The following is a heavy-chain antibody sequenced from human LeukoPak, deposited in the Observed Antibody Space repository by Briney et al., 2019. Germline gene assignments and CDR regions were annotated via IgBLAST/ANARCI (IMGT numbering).Heavy chain of an antibody. D-gene: IGHD6-19*01. CDR1: GGSISSGGYS. CDR2: IYHSGST. Sequence: SETLSLTCAVSGGSISSGGYSWSWIRQPPGKGLEWIGYIYHSGSTYYNPSLKSRVTISVDRSKNQFSLKLSSVTAADTAVYYCASQPGYSSGWLDYWGQGTLVTVSS. J-gene: IGHJ4*02. V-gene: IGHV4-30-2*01. CDR3: ASQPGYSSGWLDY.